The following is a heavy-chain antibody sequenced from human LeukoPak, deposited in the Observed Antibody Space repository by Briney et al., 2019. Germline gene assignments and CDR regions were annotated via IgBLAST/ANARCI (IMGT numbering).Heavy chain of an antibody. CDR1: GYTFTSYG. V-gene: IGHV1-18*01. CDR3: ARGGQRYCSSTSCYWGPNWFDA. CDR2: ISAYNGNT. J-gene: IGHJ5*02. D-gene: IGHD2-2*01. Sequence: ASVKVSCKASGYTFTSYGISWVRQAPGQGLEWMGWISAYNGNTSYAQKLQGRVTMTTDTSTSTAYMELRSLRSDDTAVYYCARGGQRYCSSTSCYWGPNWFDAWGQGTLVTVSS.